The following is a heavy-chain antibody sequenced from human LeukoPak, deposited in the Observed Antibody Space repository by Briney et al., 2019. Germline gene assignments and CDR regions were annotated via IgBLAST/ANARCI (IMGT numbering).Heavy chain of an antibody. Sequence: FTSAVSGFTFRDYEMHWVRQAPGKGLVWVSYISSSGGTTYYAPSVKGRFIISRDNAKNSLYLQINSLASDAAAGYYCAALAEASPFGYWGRGALVTVSS. CDR3: AALAEASPFGY. D-gene: IGHD6-25*01. V-gene: IGHV3-48*03. CDR2: ISSSGGTT. J-gene: IGHJ4*02. CDR1: GFTFRDYE.